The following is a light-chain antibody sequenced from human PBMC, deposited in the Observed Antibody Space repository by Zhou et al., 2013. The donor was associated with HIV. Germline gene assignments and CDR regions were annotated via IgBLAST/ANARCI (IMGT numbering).Light chain of an antibody. CDR3: HLYGSSSALS. CDR2: GAS. Sequence: ERVMTQSPDTLSLSPGERVVLSCRASETGRYNSLAWYQQRSGQAPRLLIYGASSRATGIPDRFTGSGFGADFALTIDRLEPEDSAIYFCHLYGSSSALSFGGGTRVEI. V-gene: IGKV3-20*01. J-gene: IGKJ4*01. CDR1: ETGRYNS.